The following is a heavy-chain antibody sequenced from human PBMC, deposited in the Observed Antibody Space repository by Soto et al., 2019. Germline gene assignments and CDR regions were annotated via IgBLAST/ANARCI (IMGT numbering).Heavy chain of an antibody. CDR3: AKEGAVSMGYFDR. D-gene: IGHD6-19*01. J-gene: IGHJ4*02. V-gene: IGHV3-9*01. Sequence: EVQVAESGGGLVQPGRSLRLSCAASGFTFHNFAMHWVRQAPGKGLEWVSGIAWDGGSRGYAGSVKGRFTISRDNARNSLYLQMRSLRAEDTAMYYCAKEGAVSMGYFDRWGQGTLVIVSS. CDR1: GFTFHNFA. CDR2: IAWDGGSR.